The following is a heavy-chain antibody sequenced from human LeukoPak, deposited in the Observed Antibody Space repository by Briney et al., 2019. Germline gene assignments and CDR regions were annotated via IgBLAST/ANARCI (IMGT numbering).Heavy chain of an antibody. CDR2: ISGSGTDT. V-gene: IGHV3-23*01. Sequence: GGSLRLSCAASGFTFSSYGMSWVRQAPGKGLEWVSSISGSGTDTYYADSVKGRFTISRDNSKNTLYLQMNSLRAEDTAVYYCARARSEFDYWGQGALVTVSS. J-gene: IGHJ4*02. CDR3: ARARSEFDY. D-gene: IGHD3-16*01. CDR1: GFTFSSYG.